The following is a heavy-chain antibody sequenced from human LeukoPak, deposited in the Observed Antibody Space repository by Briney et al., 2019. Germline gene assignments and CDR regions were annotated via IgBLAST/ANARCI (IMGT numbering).Heavy chain of an antibody. Sequence: SETLSLTCTVSGGSISSYHWSWIRQPAGKGLEWIGRIYTSGSTNYNPSLKSRVTISVDTAKNQFSLKLNSVTAADTAVYYCARRRVLPPGYYFDNWGQGTLVTVSS. CDR2: IYTSGST. CDR3: ARRRVLPPGYYFDN. J-gene: IGHJ4*02. D-gene: IGHD4/OR15-4a*01. CDR1: GGSISSYH. V-gene: IGHV4-4*07.